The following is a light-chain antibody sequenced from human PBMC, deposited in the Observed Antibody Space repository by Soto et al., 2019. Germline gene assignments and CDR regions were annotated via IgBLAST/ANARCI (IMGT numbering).Light chain of an antibody. V-gene: IGLV2-8*01. CDR2: EVK. CDR3: SSYAGSNWYV. Sequence: QSVLTQPPSASGSPGQSVTISCTGTNSDVGGYNYVSWYQQYPGKAPKLIIYEVKERPSGVPDRFSGSKSGNTASLTVSGLQTADEADYYCSSYAGSNWYVFGTWTKVTVL. J-gene: IGLJ1*01. CDR1: NSDVGGYNY.